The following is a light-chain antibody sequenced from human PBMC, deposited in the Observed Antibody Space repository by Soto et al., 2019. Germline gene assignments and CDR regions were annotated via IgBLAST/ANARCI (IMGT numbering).Light chain of an antibody. Sequence: QSVLTQPASVSGSPGQSITISCTGSSSDVGGYNYVSWYQQYPGKAPQVLLYEVSNRPSGVSNRFSGSKSGNTASLTISGLQADDEADYYCSSYTSSLTWVFGGGTQLTV. CDR3: SSYTSSLTWV. CDR1: SSDVGGYNY. J-gene: IGLJ3*02. CDR2: EVS. V-gene: IGLV2-14*01.